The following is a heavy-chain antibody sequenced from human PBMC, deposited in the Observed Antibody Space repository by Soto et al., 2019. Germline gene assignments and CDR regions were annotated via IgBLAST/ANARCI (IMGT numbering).Heavy chain of an antibody. CDR3: AKFCVLRFLEWLPYDAFDI. Sequence: GGSLILSCAASGFTFSSYAMSWVRQAPGKGLEWVSAISGSGGSTYYADSVKGRFTISRDNSKNTLYLQMNSLRAEDTAVYYCAKFCVLRFLEWLPYDAFDIWGQGTMFTVSS. J-gene: IGHJ3*02. V-gene: IGHV3-23*01. D-gene: IGHD3-3*01. CDR2: ISGSGGST. CDR1: GFTFSSYA.